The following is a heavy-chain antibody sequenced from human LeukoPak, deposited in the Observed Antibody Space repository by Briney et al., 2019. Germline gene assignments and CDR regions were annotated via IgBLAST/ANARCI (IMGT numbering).Heavy chain of an antibody. Sequence: ASVKVSCKASGGTFSSYAISWVRQAPGQGLEWMGRINPNSGGTNYAQKFQGRVTMTRDTSISTAYMELSRLRSDDTAVYYCARVDSSGYPTLYYFDYWGQGTLVTVSS. V-gene: IGHV1-2*06. CDR3: ARVDSSGYPTLYYFDY. J-gene: IGHJ4*02. CDR2: INPNSGGT. D-gene: IGHD3-22*01. CDR1: GGTFSSYA.